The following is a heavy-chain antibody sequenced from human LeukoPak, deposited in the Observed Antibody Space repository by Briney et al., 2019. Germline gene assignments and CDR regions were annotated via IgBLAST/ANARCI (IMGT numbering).Heavy chain of an antibody. V-gene: IGHV4-39*07. CDR1: GGSISSSSYY. CDR3: AILRRGFFDY. Sequence: SETLSLTCTVSGGSISSSSYYWGWIRQPPGKGLEWIGSIYYSGSTYYNPSLKSRVTISVDTSKNQFSLKLSSVTAADTAVYYCAILRRGFFDYWGQGTLVTVSS. D-gene: IGHD3-10*01. CDR2: IYYSGST. J-gene: IGHJ4*02.